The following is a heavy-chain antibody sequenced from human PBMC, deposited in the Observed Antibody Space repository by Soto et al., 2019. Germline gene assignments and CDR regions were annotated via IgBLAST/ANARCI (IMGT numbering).Heavy chain of an antibody. D-gene: IGHD3-10*01. CDR3: VPTSYGSGSYPD. CDR1: GFTFSNYW. CDR2: INNDGSST. V-gene: IGHV3-74*01. Sequence: EVQLVESGGGLVQPGGSLRLSCAASGFTFSNYWMHWVRQAPGKGLVWVSRINNDGSSTSYADSVKGRFTISRDNAKNALYLQMNSLRAEDTAVYYCVPTSYGSGSYPDWGQGTLVTVSS. J-gene: IGHJ4*02.